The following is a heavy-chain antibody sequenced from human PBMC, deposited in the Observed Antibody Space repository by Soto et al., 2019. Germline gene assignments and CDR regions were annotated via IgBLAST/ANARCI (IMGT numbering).Heavy chain of an antibody. CDR3: VRAAARGDD. V-gene: IGHV3-21*01. D-gene: IGHD3-10*01. CDR1: GFPFSLYS. CDR2: IDAAGSYI. Sequence: PGGSLRLSCAVSGFPFSLYSMNWVRQSPGKGLEWVSAIDAAGSYIYYADSVRGRFTVSRDNAKNSLYLQMNGLRVEDTAVYYCVRAAARGDDWGQGTLVTVSS. J-gene: IGHJ4*02.